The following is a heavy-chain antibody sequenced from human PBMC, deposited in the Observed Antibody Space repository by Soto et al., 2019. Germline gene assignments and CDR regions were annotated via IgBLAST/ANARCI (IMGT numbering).Heavy chain of an antibody. CDR3: ARDYSSSWYGIDH. J-gene: IGHJ4*02. D-gene: IGHD6-13*01. Sequence: PGGSLRLSCAASGFTFSSYGMHWVRQAPGKGLEWVAIIWYDGSNKYYADSVKGRFTISRDNSRNTLYLQMNSLRAEDTAVYYCARDYSSSWYGIDHWGQGTLVTVS. V-gene: IGHV3-33*01. CDR2: IWYDGSNK. CDR1: GFTFSSYG.